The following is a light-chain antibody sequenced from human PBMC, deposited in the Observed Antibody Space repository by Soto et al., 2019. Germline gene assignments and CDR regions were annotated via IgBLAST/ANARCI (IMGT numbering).Light chain of an antibody. V-gene: IGKV3-20*01. CDR3: RQYDGSPLA. Sequence: EIVLTQSPGTLSLSPGERATLSCRASQSVSSTYLAWYQQRPGQAPRLLIYGASSRATGIPDRFSGSGSGTDFTLTISRLEPEDFAVYYYRQYDGSPLAFGGGTKV. CDR2: GAS. CDR1: QSVSSTY. J-gene: IGKJ4*01.